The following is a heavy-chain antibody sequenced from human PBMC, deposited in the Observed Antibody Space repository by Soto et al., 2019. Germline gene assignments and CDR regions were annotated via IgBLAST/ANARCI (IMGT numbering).Heavy chain of an antibody. Sequence: GGSLRLSCAASGFTFDTYAMHWVRQAPGKGLEWVAVISYDGSNQFYAGSVKGRVTITRDTSASTAYMELSSLRSEDTAVYYCARDAGSFDYWGQGTLVTVSS. D-gene: IGHD3-10*01. V-gene: IGHV3-30-3*01. J-gene: IGHJ4*02. CDR3: ARDAGSFDY. CDR2: ISYDGSNQ. CDR1: GFTFDTYA.